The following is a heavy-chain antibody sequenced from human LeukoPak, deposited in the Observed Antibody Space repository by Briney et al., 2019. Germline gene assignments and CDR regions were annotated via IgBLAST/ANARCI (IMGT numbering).Heavy chain of an antibody. CDR1: GYTFTSYG. Sequence: ASVKVSCKASGYTFTSYGISWVRHAPGQALEWMGWISAHNGNTNYAQKLQGRVTMTTDASTSTAYMELRSLRSDDTAVYYCAKSHRVIRNAFDIWGQGTMVTVSS. J-gene: IGHJ3*02. CDR3: AKSHRVIRNAFDI. D-gene: IGHD3-22*01. V-gene: IGHV1-18*01. CDR2: ISAHNGNT.